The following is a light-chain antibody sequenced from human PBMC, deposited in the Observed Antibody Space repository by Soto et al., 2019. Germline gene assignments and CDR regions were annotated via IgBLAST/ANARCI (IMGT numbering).Light chain of an antibody. V-gene: IGLV1-51*01. CDR1: SSKIGGNS. J-gene: IGLJ1*01. CDR2: DDD. Sequence: QSVLTQPPSVSAAPGQRVTISCSGSSSKIGGNSVSWYQQLPGTAPKLLIYDDDKRPSGIPDRFSGSKSGTSATLGITGFQTGDEADHYCGSWDSSLSAYVFGTGTKVTVL. CDR3: GSWDSSLSAYV.